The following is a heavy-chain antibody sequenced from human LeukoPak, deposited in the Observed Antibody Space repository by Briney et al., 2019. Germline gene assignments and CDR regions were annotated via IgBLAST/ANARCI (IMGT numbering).Heavy chain of an antibody. CDR1: GFTFSSYA. CDR2: VSGNGAGT. J-gene: IGHJ4*02. CDR3: ARAFGPCYFDY. V-gene: IGHV3-23*01. Sequence: PGGSLRLSCAASGFTFSSYAMSWVRQAPGKGLEWVSAVSGNGAGTFYTDSVKGRFTISRDNSRHTLYLQMNSLRAEDTAVYYCARAFGPCYFDYWGQGTLVTVSS. D-gene: IGHD3-16*01.